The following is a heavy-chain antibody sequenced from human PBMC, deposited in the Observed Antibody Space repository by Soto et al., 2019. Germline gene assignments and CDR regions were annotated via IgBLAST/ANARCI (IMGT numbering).Heavy chain of an antibody. Sequence: GGSLRLSCAASGFTFSSYGMHWVRQAPGKGLEWVAVIWYDGSNKYYADSVKGRFTISRDNSKNTLYLQMNSLRAEDTAVYYCARAPIAVAAAFDYWGQGTLVTGSS. D-gene: IGHD6-19*01. V-gene: IGHV3-33*01. J-gene: IGHJ4*02. CDR2: IWYDGSNK. CDR3: ARAPIAVAAAFDY. CDR1: GFTFSSYG.